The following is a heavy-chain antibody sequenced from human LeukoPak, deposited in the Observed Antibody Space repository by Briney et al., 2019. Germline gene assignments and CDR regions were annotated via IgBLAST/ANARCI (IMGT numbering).Heavy chain of an antibody. CDR3: ARDVGGSLDY. Sequence: GGSLRLSCAASGFTFITYWMAWVRQAPGKGLEWVANIKGDESARHQADSVKGRFTISRDNAQNSVYLPMSSLRGEDTAVYYCARDVGGSLDYWGQGTLVTVSS. V-gene: IGHV3-7*01. J-gene: IGHJ4*02. CDR1: GFTFITYW. D-gene: IGHD1-26*01. CDR2: IKGDESAR.